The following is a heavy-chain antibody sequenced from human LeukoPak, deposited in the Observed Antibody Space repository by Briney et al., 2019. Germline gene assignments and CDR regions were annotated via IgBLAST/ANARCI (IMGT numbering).Heavy chain of an antibody. V-gene: IGHV3-30-3*01. J-gene: IGHJ3*02. CDR2: ISYDGSNK. D-gene: IGHD4-11*01. CDR1: GFTFSSYA. CDR3: AKDPNCDYIGTFDI. Sequence: GGSLRLSCAASGFTFSSYAMHWVRQAPGKGLEGVAVISYDGSNKYYADSVKGRFTISRDNSKNTLYLQMNSLRAEDTAVYFCAKDPNCDYIGTFDIWGQGTMVTVSS.